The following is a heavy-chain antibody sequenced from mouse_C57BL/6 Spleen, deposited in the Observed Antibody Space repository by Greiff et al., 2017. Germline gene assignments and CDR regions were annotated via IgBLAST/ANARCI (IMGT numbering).Heavy chain of an antibody. D-gene: IGHD2-3*01. CDR1: GYAFTNYL. CDR2: INPGGGGT. CDR3: ARSEGWLLLGY. V-gene: IGHV1-54*01. J-gene: IGHJ2*01. Sequence: QVQLQQSGAELVRPGTSVKVSCKASGYAFTNYLIEWVKQRPGQGLEWIGVINPGGGGTTYNEKFKGKATLTADKSSSTAYMQLSSLTSEDSAVYFCARSEGWLLLGYWGQGTTLTVSS.